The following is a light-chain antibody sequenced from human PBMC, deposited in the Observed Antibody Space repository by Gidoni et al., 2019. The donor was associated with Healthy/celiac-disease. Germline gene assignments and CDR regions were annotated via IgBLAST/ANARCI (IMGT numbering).Light chain of an antibody. CDR2: KAS. V-gene: IGKV1-5*03. Sequence: DIPMTQSPSTLSASVGNRVTITCRASQCISSWLAWYQQKPGKAPKLLLYKASSVESGVPSRFSGRGSGTEFTLTISSLHPDDFATYYCQQYNSYPWTFGQGTKVEIK. J-gene: IGKJ1*01. CDR1: QCISSW. CDR3: QQYNSYPWT.